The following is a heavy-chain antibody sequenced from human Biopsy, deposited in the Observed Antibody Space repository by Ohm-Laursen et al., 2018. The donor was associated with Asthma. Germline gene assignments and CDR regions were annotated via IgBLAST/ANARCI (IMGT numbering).Heavy chain of an antibody. J-gene: IGHJ6*02. CDR1: RFTFTNYA. CDR2: ISGSGDNT. V-gene: IGHV3-23*01. D-gene: IGHD4-17*01. CDR3: AREGGDYLSGYYYYYGMDV. Sequence: SLRLSCAASRFTFTNYAMSWVRQAPGKGLEWVSAISGSGDNTYYADSVKGRFTISRDNSKNTLYLQMNSLRAEDTAVYYCAREGGDYLSGYYYYYGMDVWGQGTTVTVSS.